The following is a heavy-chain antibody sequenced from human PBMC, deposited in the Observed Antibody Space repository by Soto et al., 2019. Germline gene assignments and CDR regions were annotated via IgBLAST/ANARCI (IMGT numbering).Heavy chain of an antibody. J-gene: IGHJ6*03. V-gene: IGHV3-13*01. D-gene: IGHD3-10*01. Sequence: GGSLRLSCAASGFTFSSYDMHWVRQATGKGLEWVSAIGTAGDTYYPGSVKGRFTISRENAKNSLYLQMNSLRAGDTAVYYGARVAITMVRGVIRGYYYMDVWGKGTTVTVSS. CDR3: ARVAITMVRGVIRGYYYMDV. CDR2: IGTAGDT. CDR1: GFTFSSYD.